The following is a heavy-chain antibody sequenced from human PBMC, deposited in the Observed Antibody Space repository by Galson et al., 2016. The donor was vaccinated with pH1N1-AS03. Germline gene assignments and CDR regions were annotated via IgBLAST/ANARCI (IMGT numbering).Heavy chain of an antibody. V-gene: IGHV1-46*01. CDR1: GYTFTSYY. CDR3: ARVSAGLTGYYYAMDV. Sequence: SVKVSCKASGYTFTSYYIHWVRQAPGQGCEWMGIINPSDGNTNYAQRFQGRVTMTRDTSTRTVYMELSSLRSDDTAVYYCARVSAGLTGYYYAMDVWGQGTTVTVSS. CDR2: INPSDGNT. J-gene: IGHJ6*02. D-gene: IGHD4/OR15-4a*01.